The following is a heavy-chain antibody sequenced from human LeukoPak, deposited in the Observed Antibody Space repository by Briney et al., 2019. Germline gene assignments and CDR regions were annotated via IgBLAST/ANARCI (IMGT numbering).Heavy chain of an antibody. CDR1: GYTFTGYY. CDR2: INPNSGGT. J-gene: IGHJ4*02. Sequence: ASVKVSCKASGYTFTGYYMLWVRQAPGQGLEWMGWINPNSGGTNYAQKFQGRVTMTRDTSISTAYMELSRLRSDDTAVYYCARSRRDDYGDYLKRAFDYWGQGTLVTVSS. V-gene: IGHV1-2*02. CDR3: ARSRRDDYGDYLKRAFDY. D-gene: IGHD4-17*01.